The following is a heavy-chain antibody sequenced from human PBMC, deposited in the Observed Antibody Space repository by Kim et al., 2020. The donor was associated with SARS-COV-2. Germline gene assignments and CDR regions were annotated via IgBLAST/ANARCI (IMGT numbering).Heavy chain of an antibody. V-gene: IGHV3-48*04. CDR2: ISANSRAM. Sequence: GGSLRLSCVGSGFNFRSYNMNWVRQAPGKGLEWLSYISANSRAMYYADSVKGRITISRDNAKNSMYLEMTSLRADDTAVYYCASMASVSDVWGRGTTVT. CDR3: ASMASVSDV. CDR1: GFNFRSYN. D-gene: IGHD3-10*01. J-gene: IGHJ6*02.